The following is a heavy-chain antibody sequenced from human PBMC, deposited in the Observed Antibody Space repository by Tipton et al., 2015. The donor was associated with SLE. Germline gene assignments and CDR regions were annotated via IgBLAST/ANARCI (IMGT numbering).Heavy chain of an antibody. V-gene: IGHV3-15*01. D-gene: IGHD2-21*01. J-gene: IGHJ4*02. CDR2: IQSKTEGGAT. CDR3: AKDPIVVVIATFDY. Sequence: SLRLFCAGSGFTVSNALMTWVRQAPGKGQEWVGRIQSKTEGGATDYAAPVKGRFTISRDDSKNTLYVQMNSLKTEDTAVYYCAKDPIVVVIATFDYWGQGTLVTVSS. CDR1: GFTVSNAL.